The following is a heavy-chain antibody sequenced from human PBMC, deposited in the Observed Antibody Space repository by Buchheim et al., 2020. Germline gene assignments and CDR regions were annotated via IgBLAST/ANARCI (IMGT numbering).Heavy chain of an antibody. CDR2: ISSSGSTI. Sequence: EVQLVESGGGLVQPGGSLRLSCAASGFTFSSYEMNWVRQASGKGLEWVSYISSSGSTIYYADSVKGRFTISRDNAQNSLYLQMNSLRAEDTAVYYCARDLGIMITFGGVIVPSLWGQGTL. CDR3: ARDLGIMITFGGVIVPSL. CDR1: GFTFSSYE. J-gene: IGHJ4*02. D-gene: IGHD3-16*02. V-gene: IGHV3-48*03.